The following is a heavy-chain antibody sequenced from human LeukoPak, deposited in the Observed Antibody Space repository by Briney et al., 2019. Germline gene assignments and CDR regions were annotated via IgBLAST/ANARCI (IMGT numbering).Heavy chain of an antibody. CDR2: IIPIFGTA. Sequence: SVKVSCKAPGGTFSSYAISWVRQAPGQGLEWMGGIIPIFGTANYAQKFQGRVTITADESTSTAYMELSSLRSEDTAVYYCARSRSSSSGGIFDYWGQGTLVTVSS. V-gene: IGHV1-69*01. D-gene: IGHD6-6*01. J-gene: IGHJ4*02. CDR3: ARSRSSSSGGIFDY. CDR1: GGTFSSYA.